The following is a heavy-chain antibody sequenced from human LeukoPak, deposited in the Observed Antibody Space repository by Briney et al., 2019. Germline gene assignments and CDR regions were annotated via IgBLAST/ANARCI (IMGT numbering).Heavy chain of an antibody. J-gene: IGHJ4*02. D-gene: IGHD3-22*01. CDR2: INPNSGGT. CDR3: ARGGSYYYDSSGYYWMEDY. Sequence: ASVKVSCKASGYTFTGYYMHWVRQAPGQGLAWMGWINPNSGGTNYAQKFQGRVTMTRDTSISTAYMELSRLRSDDTAVYYCARGGSYYYDSSGYYWMEDYWGQGTLVTVSS. CDR1: GYTFTGYY. V-gene: IGHV1-2*02.